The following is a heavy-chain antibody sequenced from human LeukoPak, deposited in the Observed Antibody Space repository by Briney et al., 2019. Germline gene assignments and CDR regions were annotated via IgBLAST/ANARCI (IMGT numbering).Heavy chain of an antibody. CDR3: ARSPGSGSYYFDY. V-gene: IGHV4-38-2*02. CDR1: GYSISSGYY. D-gene: IGHD1-26*01. Sequence: TSETLSLTCTVSGYSISSGYYWGWIRQPPGKGLEWIGSIYHSGSTYYNPSLKSRVTISVDTSKNQFSLKLSSVTAADTAVYYCARSPGSGSYYFDYWGQGTLVTVSS. CDR2: IYHSGST. J-gene: IGHJ4*02.